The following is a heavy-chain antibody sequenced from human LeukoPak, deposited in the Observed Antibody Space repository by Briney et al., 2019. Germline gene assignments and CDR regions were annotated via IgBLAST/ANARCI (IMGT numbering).Heavy chain of an antibody. CDR1: GGSISSGGYY. CDR2: IYYSGST. CDR3: ARVYVDTAMVFDY. Sequence: SETLSLTCTVSGGSISSGGYYWSWIRQHPGKGLEWIGYIYYSGSTNYNPSLKSRVTISVDTSKNQFSLKLSSVTAADTAVYYCARVYVDTAMVFDYWGQGTLVTVSS. J-gene: IGHJ4*02. D-gene: IGHD5-18*01. V-gene: IGHV4-61*08.